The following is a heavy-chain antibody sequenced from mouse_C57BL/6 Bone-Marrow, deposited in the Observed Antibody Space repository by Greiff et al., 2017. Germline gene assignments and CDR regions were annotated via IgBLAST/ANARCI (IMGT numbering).Heavy chain of an antibody. CDR1: GFTFSSYG. Sequence: EVQGVESGGDLVKPGGSLKLSCAASGFTFSSYGMSWVRQTPDKRLEWVATISSGGSYTYYPDSVKGRFTISRDNAKNTLYLQLSSLTSDDTAMYYGARRGDYGSSWYFDVWGTGTTVTVSS. CDR2: ISSGGSYT. CDR3: ARRGDYGSSWYFDV. V-gene: IGHV5-6*01. J-gene: IGHJ1*03. D-gene: IGHD1-1*01.